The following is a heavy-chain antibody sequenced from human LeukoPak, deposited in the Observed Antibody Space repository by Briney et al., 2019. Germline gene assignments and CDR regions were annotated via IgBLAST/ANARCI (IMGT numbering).Heavy chain of an antibody. D-gene: IGHD5-12*01. Sequence: TGGSLRLSCAASGFTFSSYAMSWVRQAPGKGLEWVSAISGSGDTTYYTDSVKGRFSISRDNSKNTLYLQMNTLRAEDTAVYYCAKDRESRYGAYDLGDNWGQGTLVTVSS. CDR2: ISGSGDTT. CDR1: GFTFSSYA. J-gene: IGHJ4*02. CDR3: AKDRESRYGAYDLGDN. V-gene: IGHV3-23*01.